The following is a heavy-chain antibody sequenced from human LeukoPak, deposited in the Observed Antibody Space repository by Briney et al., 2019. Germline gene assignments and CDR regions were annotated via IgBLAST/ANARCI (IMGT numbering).Heavy chain of an antibody. CDR1: GFTVSSNY. CDR3: ARATGLDFDP. J-gene: IGHJ5*02. Sequence: PGGSLRLSCAASGFTVSSNYMSWVRQAPGKGLEWVSVIYTGNSTTYYADSVKGRFTISRDNSKNTLYLQMNNLRAEDTAVYYCARATGLDFDPWGQGTLVTVSS. V-gene: IGHV3-53*01. D-gene: IGHD3/OR15-3a*01. CDR2: IYTGNSTT.